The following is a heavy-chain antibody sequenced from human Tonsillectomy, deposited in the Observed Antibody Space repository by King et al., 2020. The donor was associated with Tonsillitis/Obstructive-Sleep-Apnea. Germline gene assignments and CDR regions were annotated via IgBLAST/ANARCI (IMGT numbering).Heavy chain of an antibody. Sequence: VQLVESGGGLVRPGGSLRLSCAASGLTFSSYAMIWVRQAPGKGLEWVAAITGSGAGTQCADSVKGRFTVSRDKSKNTLYLQMNTLRAEDTAVYYCAKDPNGDYIGAFDIWGQGTMVTVSS. D-gene: IGHD4-17*01. CDR2: ITGSGAGT. CDR3: AKDPNGDYIGAFDI. J-gene: IGHJ3*02. V-gene: IGHV3-23*04. CDR1: GLTFSSYA.